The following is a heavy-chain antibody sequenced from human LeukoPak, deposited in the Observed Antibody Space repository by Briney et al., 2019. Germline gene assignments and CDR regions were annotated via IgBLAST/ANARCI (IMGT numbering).Heavy chain of an antibody. V-gene: IGHV3-20*01. D-gene: IGHD6-19*01. CDR3: ARDRDEQWLAEFDY. Sequence: GGSLRLSCAASGFTFDDYGMSWVRQAPGKGLEWVSGINWNGGSTGYADSVKGRFTISRDNAKNSLYLQMNSLRAEDTALYHCARDRDEQWLAEFDYWGQGTLVTVSS. J-gene: IGHJ4*02. CDR1: GFTFDDYG. CDR2: INWNGGST.